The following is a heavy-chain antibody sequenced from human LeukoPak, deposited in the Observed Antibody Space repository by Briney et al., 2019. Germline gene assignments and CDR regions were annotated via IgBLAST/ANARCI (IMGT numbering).Heavy chain of an antibody. CDR1: GFTFSNYG. CDR3: AKRDRMYTSGSYYFDY. D-gene: IGHD6-19*01. V-gene: IGHV3-30*02. J-gene: IGHJ4*02. Sequence: GGSLRLSXAASGFTFSNYGMHWVRQAPGKGLEWVTFIRYDGSNKYYADSVNGRFTISRDNSKNTLYLQMNSLRAEDTAVYYCAKRDRMYTSGSYYFDYWGQGTLVTVSS. CDR2: IRYDGSNK.